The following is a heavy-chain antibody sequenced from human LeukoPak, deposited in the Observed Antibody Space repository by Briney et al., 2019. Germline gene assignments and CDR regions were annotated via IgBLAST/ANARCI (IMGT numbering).Heavy chain of an antibody. J-gene: IGHJ4*02. D-gene: IGHD3-10*01. CDR2: ISTSSSYI. Sequence: PGGSLRLSGAASGFTFSSYSINWVRQAPGKGLEWVSSISTSSSYIYYADSVKGRFTISRDNAENSLYLQMNSLRAEDTAVYYCATTSFSYYGSDGEFDYWGQGTLVTVSS. V-gene: IGHV3-21*01. CDR3: ATTSFSYYGSDGEFDY. CDR1: GFTFSSYS.